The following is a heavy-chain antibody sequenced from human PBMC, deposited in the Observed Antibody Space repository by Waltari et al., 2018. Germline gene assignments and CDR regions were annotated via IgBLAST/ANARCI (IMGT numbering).Heavy chain of an antibody. CDR2: IRDKGYGGTA. CDR1: GFTFVDYV. V-gene: IGHV3-49*04. CDR3: TRNVFSDY. Sequence: EVQLVESGGGLVQPGQSLRLSCTTSGFTFVDYVMTWVRQAPGQGLEWVGFIRDKGYGGTAEYGASVKGRFTISRDDSKGIVYLQMDSLKTEDTAVYFCTRNVFSDYWGQGSLVTVSS. J-gene: IGHJ4*02.